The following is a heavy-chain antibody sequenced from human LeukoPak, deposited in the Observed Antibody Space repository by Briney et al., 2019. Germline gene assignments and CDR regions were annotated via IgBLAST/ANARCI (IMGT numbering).Heavy chain of an antibody. V-gene: IGHV3-23*01. J-gene: IGHJ4*02. CDR3: AKSDDPSDRTNYFRYFDY. Sequence: GGSLRLSCATSGFTFRTYAMAWVRQAPGKGLEWVSAVSGSADNTYYAVSVRGRFTISRDNSKNTLYLQLNSLRAEDTAIYYCAKSDDPSDRTNYFRYFDYWGQGTQVTASS. CDR1: GFTFRTYA. D-gene: IGHD3/OR15-3a*01. CDR2: VSGSADNT.